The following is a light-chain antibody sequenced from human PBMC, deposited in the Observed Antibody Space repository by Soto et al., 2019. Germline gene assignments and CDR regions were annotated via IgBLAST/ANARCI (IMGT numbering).Light chain of an antibody. CDR2: GTS. V-gene: IGKV3-20*01. CDR1: QSVSSKY. Sequence: EIVLTQSPGTLSLSPGERATLSCRASQSVSSKYLAWYQQKPGRAPRVLIYGTSIRASGVPERFSGGGSGTDFTLTITGLEPEDFAVYYCQQYGSSLFTFGPGTKVDFK. J-gene: IGKJ3*01. CDR3: QQYGSSLFT.